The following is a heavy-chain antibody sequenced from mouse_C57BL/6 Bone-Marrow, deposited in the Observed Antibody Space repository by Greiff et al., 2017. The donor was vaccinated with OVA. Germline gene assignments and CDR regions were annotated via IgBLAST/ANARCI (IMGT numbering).Heavy chain of an antibody. V-gene: IGHV5-6*01. CDR3: ARHLTYYLGGFDY. D-gene: IGHD2-10*01. J-gene: IGHJ2*01. CDR1: GFTFSSYG. CDR2: ISSGGSYT. Sequence: EVMLVESGGDLVKPGGSLKLSCAASGFTFSSYGMSWVRQTPDKRLEWVATISSGGSYTYYPDSVKGRFTISRDNAKNTLYLQMSSLKSEDTAMYYCARHLTYYLGGFDYWGQGTTLTVSS.